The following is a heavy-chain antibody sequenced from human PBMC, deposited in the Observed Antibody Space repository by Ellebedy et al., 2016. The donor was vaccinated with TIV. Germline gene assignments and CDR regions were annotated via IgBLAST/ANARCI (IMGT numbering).Heavy chain of an antibody. CDR3: ARHEVSGGWFDP. V-gene: IGHV4-39*01. J-gene: IGHJ5*02. Sequence: WIRQPPGKGLEWIGSIYYSGSTYYNPSLKSRVTISVDTSKNQFSLKLSSVTAADTAVYYCARHEVSGGWFDPWGQGTLVTVSS. CDR2: IYYSGST. D-gene: IGHD2-15*01.